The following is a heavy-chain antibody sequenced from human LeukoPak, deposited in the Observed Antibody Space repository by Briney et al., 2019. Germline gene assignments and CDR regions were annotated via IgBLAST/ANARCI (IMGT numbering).Heavy chain of an antibody. D-gene: IGHD4-11*01. Sequence: GRSLTLSCAASGFTFDGYAMHRVRQAPGKGLEWVSGISWNSGSIGYADSVKPRFTISRDNPKNSLYLQMNSMRAEDTALYYCAKDVTGRYYCYGMDVRGQGTTVTVSS. CDR1: GFTFDGYA. CDR3: AKDVTGRYYCYGMDV. CDR2: ISWNSGSI. V-gene: IGHV3-9*01. J-gene: IGHJ6*02.